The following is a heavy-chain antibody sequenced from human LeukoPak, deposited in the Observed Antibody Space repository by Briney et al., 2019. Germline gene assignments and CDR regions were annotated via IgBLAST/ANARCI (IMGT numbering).Heavy chain of an antibody. V-gene: IGHV1-2*02. CDR2: INPNSGGT. CDR3: ARALSYSSGWYNY. D-gene: IGHD6-19*01. J-gene: IGHJ4*02. Sequence: ASVKVSCKASGHIFTGYYMHWVRQAPGQGLEWMGWINPNSGGTNYAQKFQGRVTMTRDTSISTAYMELSRLRSDDTAVYYCARALSYSSGWYNYWGQGTLVTVSS. CDR1: GHIFTGYY.